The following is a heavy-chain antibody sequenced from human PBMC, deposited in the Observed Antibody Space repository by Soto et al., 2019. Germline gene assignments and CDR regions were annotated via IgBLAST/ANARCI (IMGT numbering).Heavy chain of an antibody. Sequence: GGSLRLSCAASGFTFSRYAMSWVRQAPGKGLEWVSAISGSGGSTYYADSVKGRFTISRDNSKNTLYLQMNSLRAEDTAVYYCAKDGSSSGLPSGMDVWGQGTLVTVSS. CDR2: ISGSGGST. V-gene: IGHV3-23*01. CDR1: GFTFSRYA. CDR3: AKDGSSSGLPSGMDV. J-gene: IGHJ4*02. D-gene: IGHD6-13*01.